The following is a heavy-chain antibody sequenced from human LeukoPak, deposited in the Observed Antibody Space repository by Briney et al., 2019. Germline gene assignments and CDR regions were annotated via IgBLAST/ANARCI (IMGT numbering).Heavy chain of an antibody. Sequence: ETLSLTCAVYGGSFSGYYWSWIRQPQGKGLEWIGEINHSGSTNYNPSLKSRVTISVDTSKNQFSLKLSSVTAADTAVYYCARRRIAARRSAFDIWGQGTMVTVSS. CDR3: ARRRIAARRSAFDI. J-gene: IGHJ3*02. D-gene: IGHD6-6*01. CDR1: GGSFSGYY. CDR2: INHSGST. V-gene: IGHV4-34*01.